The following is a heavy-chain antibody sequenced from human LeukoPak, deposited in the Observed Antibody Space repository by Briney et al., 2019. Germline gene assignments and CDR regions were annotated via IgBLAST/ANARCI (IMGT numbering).Heavy chain of an antibody. CDR2: IYYSGST. CDR1: GGSISSYY. V-gene: IGHV4-59*01. J-gene: IGHJ4*02. D-gene: IGHD3-3*01. CDR3: ARAIFGVAAGIDY. Sequence: PSETLSLTCTVSGGSISSYYWSWIRQPPGKGLEWIGYIYYSGSTNYNPSLKSRVTISVDTSKNQFSLKLSSVTAADTAVYYCARAIFGVAAGIDYWGQGTLVTVSS.